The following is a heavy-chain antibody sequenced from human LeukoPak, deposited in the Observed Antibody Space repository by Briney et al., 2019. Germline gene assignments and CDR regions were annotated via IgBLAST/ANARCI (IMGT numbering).Heavy chain of an antibody. CDR1: GYTFTSYG. Sequence: ASVKVSCKASGYTFTSYGINWLRQAPGQGLEWMGWISTYNGNTNYAQKLQGRVTMTTDTSTSTAYMELRSLRSDDTAVYYCARAPISVAGSALLYWRQGALVTVSS. J-gene: IGHJ4*02. V-gene: IGHV1-18*01. CDR2: ISTYNGNT. CDR3: ARAPISVAGSALLY. D-gene: IGHD6-19*01.